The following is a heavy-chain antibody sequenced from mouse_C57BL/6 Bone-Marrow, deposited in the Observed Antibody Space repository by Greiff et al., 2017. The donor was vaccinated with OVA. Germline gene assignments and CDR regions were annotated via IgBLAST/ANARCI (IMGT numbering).Heavy chain of an antibody. J-gene: IGHJ2*01. CDR2: INPSNGGT. Sequence: VQLQQPGTELVKPGASVKLSCKASGYTFTSYWMHWVKQRPGQGLEWIGNINPSNGGTNYNEKFKSKATLTVDKSSSTAYMQLSSLTSEDSAVYYCARWALLRLYYFDYWGQGTTLTVSS. CDR3: ARWALLRLYYFDY. V-gene: IGHV1-53*01. CDR1: GYTFTSYW. D-gene: IGHD2-2*01.